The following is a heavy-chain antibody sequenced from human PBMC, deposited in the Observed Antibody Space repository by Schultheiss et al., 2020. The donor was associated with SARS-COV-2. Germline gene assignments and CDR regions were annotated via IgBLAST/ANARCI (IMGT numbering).Heavy chain of an antibody. J-gene: IGHJ4*02. D-gene: IGHD4-11*01. V-gene: IGHV4-34*01. CDR3: APFDYTTNYYFAD. Sequence: SQTLSLTCAVYGGSFSGYYWSWIRQPPGKGLEWIGEINHSGSTNYNPSLKSRVTISVDTSKNQFSLRLTSVTAADTAVYFCAPFDYTTNYYFADWDRGTLVTVSS. CDR1: GGSFSGYY. CDR2: INHSGST.